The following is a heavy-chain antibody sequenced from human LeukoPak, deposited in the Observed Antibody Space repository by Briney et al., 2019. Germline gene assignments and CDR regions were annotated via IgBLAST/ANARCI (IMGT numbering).Heavy chain of an antibody. CDR3: AKDRRGYSYGYYFDY. J-gene: IGHJ4*02. V-gene: IGHV3-23*01. Sequence: GGSLRLSCAASGFTFSSYAMSWVRQAPGKGLEWVSAISGSGGSTYYAGSVKGRFTISRDNSKNTLYLQMNSLRAEDTAVYYCAKDRRGYSYGYYFDYWGQGTLVTVSS. D-gene: IGHD5-18*01. CDR2: ISGSGGST. CDR1: GFTFSSYA.